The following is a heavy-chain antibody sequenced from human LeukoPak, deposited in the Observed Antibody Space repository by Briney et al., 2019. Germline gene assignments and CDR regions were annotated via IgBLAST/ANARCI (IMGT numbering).Heavy chain of an antibody. V-gene: IGHV3-33*01. CDR2: IWSDGTNE. Sequence: GRSLRLSCAASGFTFSSYGMHWVRQAPGKGLEWVAIIWSDGTNEKYANSVKGRFTISRDNFENTVYLQMNSLRAEDTAVYYCARASGTGSYILDYWGQGTLLTVSP. D-gene: IGHD1-26*01. CDR3: ARASGTGSYILDY. CDR1: GFTFSSYG. J-gene: IGHJ4*02.